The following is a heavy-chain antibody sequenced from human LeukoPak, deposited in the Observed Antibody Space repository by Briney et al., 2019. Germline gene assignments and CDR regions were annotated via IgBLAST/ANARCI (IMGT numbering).Heavy chain of an antibody. CDR3: AREAMMATVTTNNFDY. V-gene: IGHV1-2*02. J-gene: IGHJ4*02. CDR2: INPNSGGT. D-gene: IGHD4-17*01. CDR1: GYTFTGYY. Sequence: GASVKVSCKASGYTFTGYYMHWVRQAPGQGLEWMGWINPNSGGTNYAQKFQGRVTMTRDTSISTAYMELSRLRSDDTAVYYCAREAMMATVTTNNFDYWGQGTLVTVSS.